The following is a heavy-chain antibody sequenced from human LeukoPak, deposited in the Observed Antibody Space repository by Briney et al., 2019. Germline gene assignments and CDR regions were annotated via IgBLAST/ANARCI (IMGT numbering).Heavy chain of an antibody. Sequence: PGGSLRLSCAASGFTFSNYAMSWVRQAPGKGLEWVGRVKSKADDGTTDYAAPVQGRFTISRDDSKNTLSLQMNSLKTEDTAVYYCATEGGSGSYYGDDAFDMWGQGTMVTVSS. CDR3: ATEGGSGSYYGDDAFDM. D-gene: IGHD3-10*01. CDR1: GFTFSNYA. CDR2: VKSKADDGTT. J-gene: IGHJ3*02. V-gene: IGHV3-15*01.